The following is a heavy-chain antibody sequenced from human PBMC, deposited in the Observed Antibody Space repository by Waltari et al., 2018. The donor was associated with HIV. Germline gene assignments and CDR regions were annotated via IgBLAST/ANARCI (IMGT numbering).Heavy chain of an antibody. CDR1: GVSISSGRYY. D-gene: IGHD6-13*01. Sequence: QVQLQESGPGLVKPSQTLSLTCPVYGVSISSGRYYWNWIRPPAGKGLEWIGRIYTSGSTNYNPSLKSRVTISVDTSKNQFSLKLSSVTAADTAVYYCARWAAAGPYYWGQGTLVTVSS. CDR2: IYTSGST. CDR3: ARWAAAGPYY. V-gene: IGHV4-61*02. J-gene: IGHJ4*02.